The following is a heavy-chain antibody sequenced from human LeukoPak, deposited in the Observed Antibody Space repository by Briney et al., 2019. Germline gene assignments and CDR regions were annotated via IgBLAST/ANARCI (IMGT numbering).Heavy chain of an antibody. Sequence: GGSLRLSCVASGFIFDNYALSWVRQAPGKGPELVSYISPSGSSIFYVDSVKGRFTISRDNAKNSLYLQMNSLRAEDTAVYYCTRGHHGLEYWGQGTLVTVSS. CDR3: TRGHHGLEY. D-gene: IGHD1-14*01. J-gene: IGHJ4*02. CDR2: ISPSGSSI. V-gene: IGHV3-11*01. CDR1: GFIFDNYA.